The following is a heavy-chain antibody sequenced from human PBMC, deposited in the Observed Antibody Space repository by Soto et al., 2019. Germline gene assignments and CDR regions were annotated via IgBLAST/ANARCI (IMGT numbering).Heavy chain of an antibody. CDR2: IFPSDSDT. V-gene: IGHV5-51*01. CDR1: GYRFTSYW. J-gene: IGHJ5*02. D-gene: IGHD3-22*01. CDR3: ARKDKSGSFNWFDP. Sequence: GESLKISCRTSGYRFTSYWIAWVRQMPGKGLEWMGIIFPSDSDTRYSPSFQGQVTISADRSTSTVFLQWASLKASDTAVYFCARKDKSGSFNWFDPCGQGTLVTVYS.